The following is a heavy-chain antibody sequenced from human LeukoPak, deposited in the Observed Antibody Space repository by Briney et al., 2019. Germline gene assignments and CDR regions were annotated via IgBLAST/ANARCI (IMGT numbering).Heavy chain of an antibody. Sequence: PSETLSLTCAVYGGSFSGYYWSWIRQPPGKGLEWIGEINHSGSTNYNPSLKSRVTISVDKSKNQFSLKLSSVTAADTAVYYCARGVWFGFNWFDPWGQGTLVTVSS. CDR1: GGSFSGYY. D-gene: IGHD3-10*01. CDR2: INHSGST. V-gene: IGHV4-34*01. J-gene: IGHJ5*02. CDR3: ARGVWFGFNWFDP.